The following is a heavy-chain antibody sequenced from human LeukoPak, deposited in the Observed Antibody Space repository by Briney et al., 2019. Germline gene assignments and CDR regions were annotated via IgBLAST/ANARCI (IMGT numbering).Heavy chain of an antibody. V-gene: IGHV3-30-3*01. D-gene: IGHD3-16*01. Sequence: GGSLRLSRAASGFTFSNYAMHWVRQAPGKGLEWVAVISYDGSSKYYADSVKGRFTISRHNSKKTLYLQMNSLRAEDTAVYYCARERSIYYGMDVWGQGTTVTVSS. CDR2: ISYDGSSK. J-gene: IGHJ6*02. CDR1: GFTFSNYA. CDR3: ARERSIYYGMDV.